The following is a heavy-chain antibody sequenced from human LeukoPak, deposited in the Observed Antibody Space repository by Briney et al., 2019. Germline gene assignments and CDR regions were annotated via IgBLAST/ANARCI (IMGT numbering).Heavy chain of an antibody. CDR2: IYHSGNT. CDR3: VRVAKESASTWEVFHDYGMDV. V-gene: IGHV4-39*02. CDR1: GGSISSGSHY. D-gene: IGHD6-13*01. J-gene: IGHJ6*02. Sequence: SETLSLTCIVSGGSISSGSHYWGWIRQPPGKGLEWIGTIYHSGNTYYNPSLKSRVTISVDTSKKQFFLKLTSVTAADTAVYYCVRVAKESASTWEVFHDYGMDVWGQGTTVTVSS.